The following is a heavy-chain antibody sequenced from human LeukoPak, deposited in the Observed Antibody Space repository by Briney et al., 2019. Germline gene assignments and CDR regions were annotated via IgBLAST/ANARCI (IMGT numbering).Heavy chain of an antibody. D-gene: IGHD6-13*01. CDR1: GYTFTGYY. CDR3: ARVIAAAGTKYYYYYGMDV. J-gene: IGHJ6*02. CDR2: INPNSGGT. V-gene: IGHV1-2*02. Sequence: ASVKVSCKASGYTFTGYYMHWVRQAPGQGLEWMGWINPNSGGTNYAQKFQGRVTMTRDTSISTAYMELSRLRSGDTAVYYCARVIAAAGTKYYYYYGMDVWGQGTTVTVS.